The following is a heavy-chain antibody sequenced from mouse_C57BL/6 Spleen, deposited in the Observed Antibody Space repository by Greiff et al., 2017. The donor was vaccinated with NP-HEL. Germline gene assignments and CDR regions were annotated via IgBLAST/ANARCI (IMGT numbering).Heavy chain of an antibody. CDR2: INYDGSST. D-gene: IGHD1-1*01. J-gene: IGHJ4*01. CDR1: GFTFSDYY. CDR3: ARSTVVATGAMDY. V-gene: IGHV5-16*01. Sequence: EVKLVESEGGLVQPGSSMKLSCTASGFTFSDYYMAWVRQVPEKGLEWVANINYDGSSTYYLDSLKSRFIISRDNAKNILYLQMSSLKSEDTATYYCARSTVVATGAMDYWGQGTSVTVSS.